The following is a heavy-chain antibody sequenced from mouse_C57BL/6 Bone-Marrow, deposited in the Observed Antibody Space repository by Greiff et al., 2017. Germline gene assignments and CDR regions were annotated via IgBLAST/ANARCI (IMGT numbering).Heavy chain of an antibody. J-gene: IGHJ4*01. CDR3: ARSDLEVYAVDY. CDR2: IYPGSGST. V-gene: IGHV1-55*01. CDR1: GYTFTSYW. Sequence: QVQLQQPGAELVKPGASVKMSCKASGYTFTSYWITWVKQRPGQGLEWIGDIYPGSGSTNYNEKFKSEATLTVDTASSTAYMQLSSMTAEDSAVYYCARSDLEVYAVDYWGQGTSVTVSS.